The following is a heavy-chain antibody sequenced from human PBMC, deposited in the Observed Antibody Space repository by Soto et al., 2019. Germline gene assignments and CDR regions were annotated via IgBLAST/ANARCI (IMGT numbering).Heavy chain of an antibody. CDR3: ARKEYGDGLDV. D-gene: IGHD2-2*01. V-gene: IGHV4-59*01. J-gene: IGHJ6*02. CDR2: LSDSGST. Sequence: PSETLSLTCTVSGGSISGYFWSWIRQPPGKGLECIGYLSDSGSTDYTPSLNSRVTISVDTSKNQFSLQLSSVTAADTAVYYCARKEYGDGLDVRGQGTTVTVSS. CDR1: GGSISGYF.